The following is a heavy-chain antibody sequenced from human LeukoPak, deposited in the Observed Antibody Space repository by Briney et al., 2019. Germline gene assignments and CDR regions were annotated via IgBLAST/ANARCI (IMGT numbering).Heavy chain of an antibody. V-gene: IGHV1-69*05. D-gene: IGHD3-3*01. CDR2: SIPIFGTA. CDR3: ARAKKTYYVFWSGSLGYFDY. J-gene: IGHJ4*02. Sequence: SVKVSCKASGGTFSSSAISWVRQAPGQGLEWMGGSIPIFGTANYAQKFQGRVTITTDESTSTAYMELSSLRSEDTAVYYCARAKKTYYVFWSGSLGYFDYWGQGTLVTVSS. CDR1: GGTFSSSA.